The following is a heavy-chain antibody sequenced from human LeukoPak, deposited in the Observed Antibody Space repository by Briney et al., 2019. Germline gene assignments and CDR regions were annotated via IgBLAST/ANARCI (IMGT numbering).Heavy chain of an antibody. CDR1: GIAFSDSA. V-gene: IGHV3-23*01. J-gene: IGHJ5*02. CDR2: ITDSYNT. Sequence: GGSLRLSCAASGIAFSDSAMYWARQAPGKGLECVSVITDSYNTYYGDSVKGRFTVSRDNSRKTLFLQMNSLRVDDTALYYCVKGACSSGCSGNHWGQGTRVIVSS. CDR3: VKGACSSGCSGNH. D-gene: IGHD6-19*01.